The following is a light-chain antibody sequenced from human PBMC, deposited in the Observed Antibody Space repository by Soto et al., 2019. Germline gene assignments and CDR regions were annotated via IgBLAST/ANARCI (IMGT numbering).Light chain of an antibody. CDR1: QVISSY. CDR3: QQLNSYFIFT. J-gene: IGKJ3*01. CDR2: AAS. Sequence: DIQLTQSPSFLSASVGDRVTITCRASQVISSYLAWYQQKPGKAPKLLIYAASTLQSGVPSRFSGSGSGTEFTLTISSLQPEDFATYYCQQLNSYFIFTFGPGTKLDIK. V-gene: IGKV1-9*01.